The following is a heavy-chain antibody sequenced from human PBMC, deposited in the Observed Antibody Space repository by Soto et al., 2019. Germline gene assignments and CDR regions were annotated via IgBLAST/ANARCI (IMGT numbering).Heavy chain of an antibody. V-gene: IGHV4-39*01. Sequence: SETLSLTCTVSGGSISSSSYYWGWIRQPPGKGLEWIGSIYYSGSTYYNPSLKSRVTISVDTSKNQFSLKLSSVTAADTAVYYCARALGYCSGGSCFVHYYYYMDVWGKGTTVTVSS. D-gene: IGHD2-15*01. CDR1: GGSISSSSYY. CDR3: ARALGYCSGGSCFVHYYYYMDV. CDR2: IYYSGST. J-gene: IGHJ6*03.